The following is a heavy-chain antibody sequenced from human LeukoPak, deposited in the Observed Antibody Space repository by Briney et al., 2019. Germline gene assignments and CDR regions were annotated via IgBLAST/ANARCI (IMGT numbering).Heavy chain of an antibody. D-gene: IGHD3-10*01. CDR3: ARGGWFGELLFDY. CDR1: GINFADYA. V-gene: IGHV3-20*04. CDR2: INWNGGST. Sequence: PAGTLRLSCVVSGINFADYARHWVRQPPGKGLEWVCGINWNGGSTAYEDSVKGRFTISRDNATNSLYLQMNSLRAEDTALYYCARGGWFGELLFDYWGQGTLVTVSS. J-gene: IGHJ4*02.